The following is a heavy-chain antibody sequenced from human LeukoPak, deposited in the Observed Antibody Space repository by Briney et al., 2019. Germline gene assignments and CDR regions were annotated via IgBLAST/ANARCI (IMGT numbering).Heavy chain of an antibody. CDR1: GFTFSSYA. CDR3: ARVDDLDAFDT. V-gene: IGHV3-30*04. CDR2: IADDGSNK. Sequence: GGSLRLSCAASGFTFSSYAMHWVRQAPGKGLEWVAVIADDGSNKYYADSVKGRFTISRDNSNNTLYLQMNSLRVEDTAVYYCARVDDLDAFDTGGQGTLVTVSS. J-gene: IGHJ3*02. D-gene: IGHD2-2*03.